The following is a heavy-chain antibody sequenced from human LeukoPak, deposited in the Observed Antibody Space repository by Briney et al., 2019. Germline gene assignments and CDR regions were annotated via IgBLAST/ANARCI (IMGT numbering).Heavy chain of an antibody. CDR2: INHSGST. D-gene: IGHD5-18*01. CDR1: GGSFSGCY. CDR3: ARAGYSYGYYYYYYMDV. V-gene: IGHV4-34*01. J-gene: IGHJ6*03. Sequence: SETLSLTCDVYGGSFSGCYWSWIRQPPGRGLEWIGEINHSGSTNYNPSLKSRVTISVDTSKNQFSLKLSSVTAADTAVYYCARAGYSYGYYYYYYMDVWGKGTTVTVSS.